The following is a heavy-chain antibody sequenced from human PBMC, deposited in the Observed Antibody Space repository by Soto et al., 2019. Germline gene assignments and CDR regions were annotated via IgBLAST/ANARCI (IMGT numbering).Heavy chain of an antibody. Sequence: NPSETLSLTCTVSGGSISSYYWSWIRQPPGKGLEWIGYIYYSGTTQYNPSLKSRVSISVDTSKNQFSLKLSSVTAADTAVYYCARQLWLRGGFDPWGQGTLVTVSS. D-gene: IGHD5-18*01. CDR3: ARQLWLRGGFDP. V-gene: IGHV4-59*08. CDR2: IYYSGTT. J-gene: IGHJ5*02. CDR1: GGSISSYY.